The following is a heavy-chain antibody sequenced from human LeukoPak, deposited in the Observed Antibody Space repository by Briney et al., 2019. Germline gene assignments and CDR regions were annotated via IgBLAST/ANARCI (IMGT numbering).Heavy chain of an antibody. J-gene: IGHJ3*02. D-gene: IGHD3-3*01. CDR1: GFTVTDHW. V-gene: IGHV5-51*01. CDR2: IYPGDSDT. Sequence: GESLKISCKGSGFTVTDHWIAWVRQMPGKGLEWMGIIYPGDSDTRYSPSFQGQVTISADKSISTAYLQWSSLKASDTAMYYCARHGYYGSDNAFDIWGQGTMVTVSS. CDR3: ARHGYYGSDNAFDI.